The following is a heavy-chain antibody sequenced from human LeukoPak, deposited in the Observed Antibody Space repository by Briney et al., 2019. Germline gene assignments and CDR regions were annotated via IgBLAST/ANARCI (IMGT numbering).Heavy chain of an antibody. CDR3: ITPLPYSAQ. CDR1: GFTFSNAY. CDR2: IKPETDGETT. V-gene: IGHV3-15*07. J-gene: IGHJ4*02. D-gene: IGHD2-21*01. Sequence: PGGSLRLSCAASGFTFSNAYMNWVRQAPGKGLGWVGRIKPETDGETTEYAAPVKDRFSISRDDSKSMMYLQMNSLKTEDTAVYYCITPLPYSAQGGQGTLVTVSS.